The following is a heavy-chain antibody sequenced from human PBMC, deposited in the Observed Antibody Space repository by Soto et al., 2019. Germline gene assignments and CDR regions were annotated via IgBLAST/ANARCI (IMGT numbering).Heavy chain of an antibody. CDR3: ARAGLGSGYDGQDWFDP. Sequence: SETLSLTCAVSCVSISSGGYSCSWIRPPPGKGLEWIGYIYHSGSTYYNPSLKSRVTISVDRSKNQFSLKLSSVTAADTAVYYCARAGLGSGYDGQDWFDPWGQGTLVTVSS. J-gene: IGHJ5*02. V-gene: IGHV4-30-2*01. CDR2: IYHSGST. D-gene: IGHD5-12*01. CDR1: CVSISSGGYS.